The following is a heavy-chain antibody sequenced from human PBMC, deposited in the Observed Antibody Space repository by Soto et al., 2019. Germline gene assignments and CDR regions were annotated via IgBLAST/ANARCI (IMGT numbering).Heavy chain of an antibody. CDR2: IYYSGST. CDR3: ARQRRGAISITGTTLDWFDP. CDR1: GGSISSYY. V-gene: IGHV4-59*08. J-gene: IGHJ5*02. Sequence: SETLSLTCTVSGGSISSYYWSWIRQPPGKGLEWIGYIYYSGSTNYNPSLKSRVTISVDTSKNQFSLKLSSVTAADTAVYYCARQRRGAISITGTTLDWFDPWGQGTLVTVSS. D-gene: IGHD1-7*01.